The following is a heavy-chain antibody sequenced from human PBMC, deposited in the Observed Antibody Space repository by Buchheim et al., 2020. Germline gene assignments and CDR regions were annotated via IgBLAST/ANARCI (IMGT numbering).Heavy chain of an antibody. CDR2: INPSGGST. V-gene: IGHV1-46*01. J-gene: IGHJ6*03. Sequence: QVQLVQSGAEVKKPGASVKASCKASGYTFTSYYMHWVRQAPGQGLEWMGIINPSGGSTSYAQKFQGRVTMTRDTSTSTVYMELSSLRSEDTAVYYCARDPVYSSSWYEGGYYYYYMDVWGKGTT. CDR3: ARDPVYSSSWYEGGYYYYYMDV. CDR1: GYTFTSYY. D-gene: IGHD6-13*01.